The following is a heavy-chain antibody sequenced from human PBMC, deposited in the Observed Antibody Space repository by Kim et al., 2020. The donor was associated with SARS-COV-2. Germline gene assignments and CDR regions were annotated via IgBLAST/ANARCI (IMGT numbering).Heavy chain of an antibody. Sequence: SETLSLTCSVSGGSISSYYWSWIRQPPGMRLEWIGFIYYSGTTNYNPSLKSRVTISVDTSKNQFSLKLSSVTAADTAVYYCARQFSSGGNCYPYFDYWGQGTLVTVSS. CDR3: ARQFSSGGNCYPYFDY. V-gene: IGHV4-59*08. CDR2: IYYSGTT. D-gene: IGHD2-15*01. J-gene: IGHJ4*02. CDR1: GGSISSYY.